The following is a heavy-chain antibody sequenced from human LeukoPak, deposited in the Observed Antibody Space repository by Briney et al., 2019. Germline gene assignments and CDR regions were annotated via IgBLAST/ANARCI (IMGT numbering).Heavy chain of an antibody. CDR3: AVRIFGVITGGY. J-gene: IGHJ4*02. D-gene: IGHD3-3*01. Sequence: ASVKASSEPAGYTPTASYMHWVRQAHGQGLEWKEWTNPNGAHTNYAQKLQGTVTLTRDTPTSTAYMGLSRVRSTETRVPYCAVRIFGVITGGYWGQGTLVTVSS. CDR2: TNPNGAHT. CDR1: GYTPTASY. V-gene: IGHV1-2*02.